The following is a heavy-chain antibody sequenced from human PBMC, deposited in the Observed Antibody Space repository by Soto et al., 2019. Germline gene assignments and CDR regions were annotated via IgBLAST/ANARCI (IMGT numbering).Heavy chain of an antibody. CDR2: ILGSAGST. CDR3: AKRPDAFDV. J-gene: IGHJ3*01. Sequence: EVQLLESGGGLVQPGGSLRLSCAASGFSISSYAMTWVRQAPGKGLEWVSMILGSAGSTYYADSVKGRFTISRDNSRNTLYLQMNSRRVEETAVYYCAKRPDAFDVWGQGTMVTVSS. D-gene: IGHD6-6*01. CDR1: GFSISSYA. V-gene: IGHV3-23*01.